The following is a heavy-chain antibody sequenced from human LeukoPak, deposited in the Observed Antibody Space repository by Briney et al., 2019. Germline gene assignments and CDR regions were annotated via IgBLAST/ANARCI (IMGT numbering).Heavy chain of an antibody. J-gene: IGHJ4*02. CDR1: GYSFTNYW. CDR3: ARLGPAPPPSSSFFDY. V-gene: IGHV5-51*03. CDR2: IYPGDSDT. Sequence: KPGESLKISCKGSGYSFTNYWVTWVRQMPGKGLEWMGIIYPGDSDTRYSPSFQGQVTISVDKSISTAYLQWSSLKASDTAMYYCARLGPAPPPSSSFFDYWGQGTLVTVSS. D-gene: IGHD6-6*01.